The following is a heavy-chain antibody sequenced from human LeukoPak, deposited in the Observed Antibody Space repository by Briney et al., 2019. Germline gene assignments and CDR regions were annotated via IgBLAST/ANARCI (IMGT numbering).Heavy chain of an antibody. D-gene: IGHD3-10*01. Sequence: SVKVSCKASGGTFSSYAISWVRQAPGQGLEWMGRIIPILGIANYAQKFQGRVTITADKSTSTAYMELSSLRSEDTAVYYCARGGKLFENYYYYYGMDVWGQGTTVTVSS. J-gene: IGHJ6*02. CDR3: ARGGKLFENYYYYYGMDV. CDR1: GGTFSSYA. CDR2: IIPILGIA. V-gene: IGHV1-69*04.